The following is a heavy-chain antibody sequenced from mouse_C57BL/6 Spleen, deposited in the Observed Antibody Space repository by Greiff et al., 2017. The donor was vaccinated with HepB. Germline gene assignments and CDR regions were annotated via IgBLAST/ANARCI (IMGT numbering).Heavy chain of an antibody. CDR1: GFNIKNTY. V-gene: IGHV14-3*01. D-gene: IGHD2-4*01. CDR2: IDPANGNT. J-gene: IGHJ2*01. Sequence: EVKLQESVAELVRPGASVKLSCTASGFNIKNTYMHWVKQRPEQGLEWIGRIDPANGNTKYAPKFQGKATITADTSSNTAYLQLSSLTSEDTAIYYGARTTMIRGYYFDYWGQGTTLTVSS. CDR3: ARTTMIRGYYFDY.